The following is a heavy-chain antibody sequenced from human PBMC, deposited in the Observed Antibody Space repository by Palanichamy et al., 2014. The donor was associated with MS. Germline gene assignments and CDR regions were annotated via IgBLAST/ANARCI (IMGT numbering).Heavy chain of an antibody. CDR1: GFTFSSYW. Sequence: EVQLVESGGGLVQPGGSLRLSCAASGFTFSSYWMHWVRQGPGKGLVWVSRINTDGSSTSYADSVKGRFTISRDNAKNTLYLQMNSLRGEDTAVYYCARRGTYSSSLDQTFDYWGQGTLVTVSS. CDR2: INTDGSST. D-gene: IGHD6-6*01. V-gene: IGHV3-74*01. J-gene: IGHJ4*02. CDR3: ARRGTYSSSLDQTFDY.